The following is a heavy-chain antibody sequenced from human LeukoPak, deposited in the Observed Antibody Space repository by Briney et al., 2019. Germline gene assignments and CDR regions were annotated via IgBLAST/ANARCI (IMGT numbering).Heavy chain of an antibody. V-gene: IGHV3-23*01. CDR3: AKDLYDILTGRGPFDY. CDR2: ISGSGGST. D-gene: IGHD3-9*01. Sequence: QPGGSLRLSCAASGFTFSSYGMSWVRQAPGKGLEWVSAISGSGGSTYYADSVKGRFTISRDNSKNTLYLQMNSLRAEDTAVYYCAKDLYDILTGRGPFDYWGQGTLVTVSS. J-gene: IGHJ4*02. CDR1: GFTFSSYG.